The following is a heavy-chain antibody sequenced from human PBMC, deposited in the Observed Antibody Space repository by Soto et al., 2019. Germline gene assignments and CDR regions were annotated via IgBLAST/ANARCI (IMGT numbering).Heavy chain of an antibody. V-gene: IGHV1-69*02. CDR3: ARTYSPFDY. J-gene: IGHJ4*02. D-gene: IGHD6-13*01. CDR2: IIPILGIA. Sequence: VASVKVSCKDSGGTYGSYTSSWVRQAPGQGLEWMGRIIPILGIANYAQKFQGRVTITADKSTSTAYMELRSLRSDDTAVYYCARTYSPFDYWGQGTLVTVSS. CDR1: GGTYGSYT.